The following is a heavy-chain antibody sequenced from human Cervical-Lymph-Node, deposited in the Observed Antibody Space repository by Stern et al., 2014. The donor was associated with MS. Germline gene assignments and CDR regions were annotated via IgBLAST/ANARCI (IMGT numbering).Heavy chain of an antibody. Sequence: QLQLQESGPGLVKPSQTLSLTCIVSGDSINSGGHYWSWIRQRPGKGLEWIGYIYNSGATFYSPSLKGRVTISLDTSKNQFSLTLSSVTAADTAIYYCASRWSGTYYGQNWFDPWGQGILVTVSS. CDR1: GDSINSGGHY. V-gene: IGHV4-31*03. J-gene: IGHJ5*02. CDR2: IYNSGAT. CDR3: ASRWSGTYYGQNWFDP. D-gene: IGHD1-26*01.